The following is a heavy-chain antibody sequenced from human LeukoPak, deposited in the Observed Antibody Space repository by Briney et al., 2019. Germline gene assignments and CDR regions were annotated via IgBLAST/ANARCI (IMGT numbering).Heavy chain of an antibody. Sequence: ASVKVSCKASGYTFTSYGISWVRHAPGQGLEWMGWISAYNGNTNYAQKLQGRVTMTTDTSTSTAYMELRSLRSDDTAVYYCARDLGALAAAGTGASVYWGQGTLVTVAS. V-gene: IGHV1-18*01. J-gene: IGHJ4*02. CDR3: ARDLGALAAAGTGASVY. CDR2: ISAYNGNT. CDR1: GYTFTSYG. D-gene: IGHD6-13*01.